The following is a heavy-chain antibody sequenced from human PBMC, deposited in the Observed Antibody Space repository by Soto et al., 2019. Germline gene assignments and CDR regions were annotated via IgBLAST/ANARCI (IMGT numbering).Heavy chain of an antibody. Sequence: SETLSLTCTVSGGSISCDDYYWSWIRQPPGKGLEWIGYIYYSWSTYYNPSLKSRLTISVDTSKNHFSLKLSPVTAADTALYYCARVNRYDILTGDSWFDRWGQGTLVTVSS. V-gene: IGHV4-30-4*01. CDR3: ARVNRYDILTGDSWFDR. J-gene: IGHJ5*02. D-gene: IGHD3-9*01. CDR2: IYYSWST. CDR1: GGSISCDDYY.